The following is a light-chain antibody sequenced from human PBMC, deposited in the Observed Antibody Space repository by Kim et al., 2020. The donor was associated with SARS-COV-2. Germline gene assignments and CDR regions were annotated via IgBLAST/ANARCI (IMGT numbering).Light chain of an antibody. Sequence: GQRVTISCSGSSSNIGSNTVNWYQQRPGTAPKLLIYGNNQRPSGVPDRFSGSKSGTSASLAISGLQSEDEADYYCAAWDDSLNGWVFGGGTQLTVL. V-gene: IGLV1-44*01. J-gene: IGLJ3*02. CDR2: GNN. CDR3: AAWDDSLNGWV. CDR1: SSNIGSNT.